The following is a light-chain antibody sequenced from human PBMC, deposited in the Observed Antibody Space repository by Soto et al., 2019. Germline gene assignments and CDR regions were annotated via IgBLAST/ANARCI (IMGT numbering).Light chain of an antibody. V-gene: IGLV7-46*01. CDR3: LLSYSGARV. Sequence: QTVVAQEPSLTVSPGGTVTLTCESSTGAVTSDQWPYWLQQKPGQAPRTLIYDTTNRHSWTPARFSGSLLGGKPALTLSGAQPEDEADYYCLLSYSGARVFGGGTKLTVL. CDR2: DTT. CDR1: TGAVTSDQW. J-gene: IGLJ3*02.